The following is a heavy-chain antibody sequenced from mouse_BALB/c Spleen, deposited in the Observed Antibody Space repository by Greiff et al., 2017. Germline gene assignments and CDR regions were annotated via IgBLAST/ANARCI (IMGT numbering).Heavy chain of an antibody. D-gene: IGHD2-1*01. CDR2: ISSGGGST. J-gene: IGHJ2*01. Sequence: EVMLVESGGGLVKPGGSLKLSCAASGFAFSSYDMSWVRQTPEKRLEWVAYISSGGGSTYYPDTVKGRFTISRDNAKNTLYLQMSSLKSEDTAMYYCARLGGNYDYWGQGTTLTVSS. CDR3: ARLGGNYDY. CDR1: GFAFSSYD. V-gene: IGHV5-12-1*01.